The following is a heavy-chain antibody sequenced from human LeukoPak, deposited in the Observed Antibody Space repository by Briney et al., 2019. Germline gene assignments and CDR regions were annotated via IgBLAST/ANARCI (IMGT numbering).Heavy chain of an antibody. Sequence: PSETLSLTCTVSGGSISSSSYYWGWIRQPPGKGLEWIGSFYYSGSTYYNPSLKSRVTISVASSRNQLSLKLSSVTAADTTVYYCAFWSGYYRHAFDIWGQGTMVTVSS. V-gene: IGHV4-39*01. J-gene: IGHJ3*02. CDR3: AFWSGYYRHAFDI. D-gene: IGHD3-3*01. CDR2: FYYSGST. CDR1: GGSISSSSYY.